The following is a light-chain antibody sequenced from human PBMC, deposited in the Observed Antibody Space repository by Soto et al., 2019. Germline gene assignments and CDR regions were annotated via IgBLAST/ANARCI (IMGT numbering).Light chain of an antibody. CDR2: QDS. V-gene: IGLV3-1*01. J-gene: IGLJ2*01. CDR3: QAWDSSTYVV. Sequence: ELTQPPSVSVSPGQTASITCSGDKLGDKYACWYQQKPGQSPVLVIYQDSKRPSGIPERFSGSNSGNTATLTISGTRAMDEADYYCQAWDSSTYVVFGGGTKLTVL. CDR1: KLGDKY.